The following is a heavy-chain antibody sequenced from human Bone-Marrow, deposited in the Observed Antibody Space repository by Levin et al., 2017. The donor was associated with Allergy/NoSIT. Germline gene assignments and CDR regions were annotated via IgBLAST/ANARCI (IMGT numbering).Heavy chain of an antibody. V-gene: IGHV3-33*01. D-gene: IGHD6-19*01. CDR2: IRFDGSDN. CDR1: GFTFSTYG. J-gene: IGHJ4*02. CDR3: ARSHIAVGGNYFQY. Sequence: PGGSLRLSCAGSGFTFSTYGIHWVRQAPGKGLKWVAFIRFDGSDNYYADSVKGRFTISRDNSKSTVYLQMNSLRVEDTAVYYCARSHIAVGGNYFQYWGQGTLVTVSS.